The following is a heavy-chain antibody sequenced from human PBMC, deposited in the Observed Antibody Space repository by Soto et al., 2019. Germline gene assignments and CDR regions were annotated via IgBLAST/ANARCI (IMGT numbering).Heavy chain of an antibody. CDR1: GFTFSSYA. J-gene: IGHJ4*02. CDR3: ARDTAITGTWDY. Sequence: QVQLVESGGGVVQPGRSLRLSCAASGFTFSSYAMRWVRQAPGKGLEWVAVISYDGSNKYYADSVKGRFTISRDNSKNTLYLQMNSLRAEDTAVYYCARDTAITGTWDYWGQGTLVTVSS. D-gene: IGHD1-20*01. CDR2: ISYDGSNK. V-gene: IGHV3-30-3*01.